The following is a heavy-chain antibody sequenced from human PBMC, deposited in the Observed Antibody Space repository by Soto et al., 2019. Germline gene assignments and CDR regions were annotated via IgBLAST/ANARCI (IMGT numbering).Heavy chain of an antibody. CDR1: GYTFTSYG. CDR2: ISAYNGNT. V-gene: IGHV1-18*01. D-gene: IGHD6-19*01. CDR3: ARDLSGYSSGWYDY. J-gene: IGHJ4*02. Sequence: ASVKVSCKASGYTFTSYGISWVRQAPGQGLEWMGWISAYNGNTNYAQKLQGRVTMTTDTSTSTAYMELRSLRSEDTAVYYCARDLSGYSSGWYDYWGQGTLVTVSS.